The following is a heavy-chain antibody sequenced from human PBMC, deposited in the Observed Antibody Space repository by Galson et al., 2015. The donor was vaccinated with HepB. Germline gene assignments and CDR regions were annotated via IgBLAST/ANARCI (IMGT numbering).Heavy chain of an antibody. V-gene: IGHV4-4*07. D-gene: IGHD3-10*01. CDR1: GGSISSYY. CDR3: ARGKLKLYYGSGDYFDY. CDR2: IYTSGST. Sequence: LSLTCTVSGGSISSYYWSWIRQPAGKGLEWIGRIYTSGSTNYNPSLKSRVTMSVDTSKNQFSLKLSSVTAADTAVYYCARGKLKLYYGSGDYFDYWGQGTLVTVSS. J-gene: IGHJ4*02.